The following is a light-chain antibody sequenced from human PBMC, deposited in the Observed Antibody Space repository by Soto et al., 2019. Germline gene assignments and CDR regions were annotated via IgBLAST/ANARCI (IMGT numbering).Light chain of an antibody. Sequence: EIVLTQSPGTLSLSPGERATLSCRASQSVSSSYLAWYQQKPGQAPRLLIYGASSRATGIPDRFSGSGSGTDFTLTISRLEPEEFAVYYCQQYGSSPFAFGGGTKVEI. V-gene: IGKV3-20*01. CDR1: QSVSSSY. J-gene: IGKJ4*01. CDR3: QQYGSSPFA. CDR2: GAS.